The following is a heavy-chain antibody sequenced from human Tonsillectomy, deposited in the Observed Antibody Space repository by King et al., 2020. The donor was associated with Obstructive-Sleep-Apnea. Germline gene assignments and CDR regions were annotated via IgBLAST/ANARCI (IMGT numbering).Heavy chain of an antibody. J-gene: IGHJ4*02. Sequence: QLQESGPGLVKPSATLSLTCTVSGGSISSYYWSWIRQPPGKGLEWIGYIYYSGSTNYNPSLKSRVTISVDTSKNQFSLKLSSVTAADTAVYYCSRQSESYCGGDCPQLDYWGQGTLVTVSS. CDR3: SRQSESYCGGDCPQLDY. CDR1: GGSISSYY. CDR2: IYYSGST. D-gene: IGHD2-21*02. V-gene: IGHV4-59*08.